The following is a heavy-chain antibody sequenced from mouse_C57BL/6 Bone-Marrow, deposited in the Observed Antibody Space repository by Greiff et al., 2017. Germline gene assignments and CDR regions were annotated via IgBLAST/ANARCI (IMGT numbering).Heavy chain of an antibody. J-gene: IGHJ1*03. CDR2: ISSGGSYT. V-gene: IGHV5-6*01. CDR1: GFTFSSYG. CDR3: ARHPSPIYYGNYRYFDV. Sequence: EVKLVESGGDLVKPGGSLKLSCAASGFTFSSYGMSWVRQTPDKRLEWVATISSGGSYTYYPDRVKGRFTISRDNAKNTLYLQMSSLKSEDTAMYYCARHPSPIYYGNYRYFDVWGTGTTVTVSS. D-gene: IGHD2-1*01.